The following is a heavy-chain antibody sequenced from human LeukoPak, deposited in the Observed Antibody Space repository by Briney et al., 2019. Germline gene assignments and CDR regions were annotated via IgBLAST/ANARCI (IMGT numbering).Heavy chain of an antibody. Sequence: SGTLSLTCVVSGDSVTRSNWWSWVRQPPNKGLEWIGEIFHSGSSNYNPSLRSRVTMSVDKSKNQFSLNLTSVTAADTATYFCAMSTLTNFAPDHWGHGTLVIVSS. CDR3: AMSTLTNFAPDH. V-gene: IGHV4-4*02. CDR2: IFHSGSS. J-gene: IGHJ4*01. CDR1: GDSVTRSNW. D-gene: IGHD4-11*01.